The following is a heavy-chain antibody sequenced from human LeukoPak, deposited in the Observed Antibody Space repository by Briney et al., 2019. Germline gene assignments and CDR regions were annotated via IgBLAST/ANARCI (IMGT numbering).Heavy chain of an antibody. J-gene: IGHJ4*02. V-gene: IGHV1-2*02. CDR2: INPNSGGT. Sequence: ASVKVSCTASLDTSSEVKMRCGRQAPGQGLEWMGWINPNSGGTNFAQKFQGRVAMTRDTSISTAYLELGSLRHSVRAEYIGAKDRWQLVPYFDSWGQGTLVTVSS. CDR3: AKDRWQLVPYFDS. D-gene: IGHD6-6*01. CDR1: LDTSSEVK.